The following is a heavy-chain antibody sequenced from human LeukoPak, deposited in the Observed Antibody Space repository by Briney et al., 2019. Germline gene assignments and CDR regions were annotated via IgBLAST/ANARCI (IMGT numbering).Heavy chain of an antibody. Sequence: LAGGSLRLSCAASGFTFGSYWMSWVRQAPGKGLEWVANIKQDGSEKYYVDSVKGRFTISRDNAKNSLYLQMNSLRAEDTAVYYCAREIYYYDSSGYYLDYWGQGTLVTVSS. CDR2: IKQDGSEK. V-gene: IGHV3-7*01. CDR3: AREIYYYDSSGYYLDY. D-gene: IGHD3-22*01. J-gene: IGHJ4*02. CDR1: GFTFGSYW.